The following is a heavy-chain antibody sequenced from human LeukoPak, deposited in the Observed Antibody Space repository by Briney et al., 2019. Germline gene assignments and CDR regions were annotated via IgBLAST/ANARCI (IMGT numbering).Heavy chain of an antibody. J-gene: IGHJ5*02. Sequence: SETLSLTCTVSGGSISSGGYYWSWIRQHPGKGLEWIGYIYYSGSTYYNPSLKSRVTISVDTSKNQFSLKLSSVTAADTAVYYCARERVVAATGFEPWGQGTLVTVSS. CDR2: IYYSGST. V-gene: IGHV4-31*03. CDR3: ARERVVAATGFEP. CDR1: GGSISSGGYY. D-gene: IGHD2-15*01.